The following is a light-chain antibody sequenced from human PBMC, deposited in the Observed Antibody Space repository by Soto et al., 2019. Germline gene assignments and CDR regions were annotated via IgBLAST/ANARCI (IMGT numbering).Light chain of an antibody. CDR3: KSYDSRLSGYV. V-gene: IGLV1-40*01. J-gene: IGLJ1*01. CDR1: SFNIGAGYD. Sequence: QSVLTQPPSVSGAPGQRVTISCTVSSFNIGAGYDVHWYQQLPGTAPKLLIYVNSNRPSGVPDRFSSSKSGTSASLAITGLQAENEADYYCKSYDSRLSGYVFGTGTKLTVL. CDR2: VNS.